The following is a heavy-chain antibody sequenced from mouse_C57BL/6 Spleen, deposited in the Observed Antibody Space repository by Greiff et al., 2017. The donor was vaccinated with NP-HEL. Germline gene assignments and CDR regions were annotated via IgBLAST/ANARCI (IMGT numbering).Heavy chain of an antibody. CDR1: GYTFTDYN. V-gene: IGHV1-18*01. D-gene: IGHD1-1*01. J-gene: IGHJ3*01. CDR2: INPNNGGT. Sequence: VQLKESGPELVKPGASVKIPCKASGYTFTDYNMDWVKQSHGKSLEWIGDINPNNGGTIYNQKFKGKATLTVDKSSSTAYMELRSLTSEDTAVYYCARGYYGSIWFAYWGQGTLVTVSA. CDR3: ARGYYGSIWFAY.